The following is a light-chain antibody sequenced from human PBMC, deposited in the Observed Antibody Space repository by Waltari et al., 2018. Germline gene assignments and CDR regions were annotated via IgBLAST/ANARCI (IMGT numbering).Light chain of an antibody. CDR1: NSDVGHYNL. V-gene: IGLV2-23*02. J-gene: IGLJ2*01. Sequence: QSALTQPASVSGSPGQSITISCTGSNSDVGHYNLVSWYQQHPAKAPKLLLYEVNQPRSGVSSRFSGSQSGITASLTISGLQAEDEADFYCCSYAGSTTWLFGGGTRLTVL. CDR2: EVN. CDR3: CSYAGSTTWL.